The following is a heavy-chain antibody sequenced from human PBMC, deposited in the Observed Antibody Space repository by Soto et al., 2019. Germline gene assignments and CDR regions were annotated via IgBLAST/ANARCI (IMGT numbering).Heavy chain of an antibody. CDR3: ARDRLSRYGYYYYGMDV. V-gene: IGHV3-33*01. J-gene: IGHJ6*02. Sequence: GGSLSLSCAASGFTFSSYGMHWIRQAPGKGLEWVAVIWYDGSNKYYADSVKGRFTISGDNSKNTLYLQMNSLRAEDTAVYYCARDRLSRYGYYYYGMDVWGQGTTVTVS. CDR2: IWYDGSNK. D-gene: IGHD6-13*01. CDR1: GFTFSSYG.